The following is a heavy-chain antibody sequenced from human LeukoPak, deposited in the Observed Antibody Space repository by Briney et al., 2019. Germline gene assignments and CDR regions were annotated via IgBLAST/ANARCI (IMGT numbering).Heavy chain of an antibody. D-gene: IGHD2-2*01. V-gene: IGHV6-1*01. J-gene: IGHJ3*02. CDR3: ARGYRVPGSTSSKHAFDI. CDR2: TYYRSKWFN. Sequence: SQTLSLTCAISGDSVSSNSAAWNWIRQSPSRGLEWLGSTYYRSKWFNDYAVSVKSRITINPETSKNQFSLQLNSVTPEDTAVYYCARGYRVPGSTSSKHAFDIWGQGTMVTVSS. CDR1: GDSVSSNSAA.